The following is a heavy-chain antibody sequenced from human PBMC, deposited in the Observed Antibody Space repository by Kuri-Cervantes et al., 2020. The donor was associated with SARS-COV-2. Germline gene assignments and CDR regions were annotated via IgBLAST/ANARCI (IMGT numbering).Heavy chain of an antibody. CDR3: AKVSLSYDTRGDACFDY. D-gene: IGHD3-22*01. CDR1: GFTFVDYA. J-gene: IGHJ4*02. CDR2: ISWNGSNI. Sequence: GGSLRLSCAASGFTFVDYAMHWVRQIPGKGLEWVSSISWNGSNIAYADSVKGRITISRDNAKSSLYLQMNSLQAQDTALYSCAKVSLSYDTRGDACFDYWGQGTLVTVSS. V-gene: IGHV3-9*01.